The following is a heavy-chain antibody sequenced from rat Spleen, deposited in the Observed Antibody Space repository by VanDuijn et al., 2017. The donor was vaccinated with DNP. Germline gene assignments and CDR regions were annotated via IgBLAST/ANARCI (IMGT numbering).Heavy chain of an antibody. CDR3: AKVRTTGVPGFAY. D-gene: IGHD1-11*01. V-gene: IGHV5-25*01. CDR1: GFTFSNSY. CDR2: ISTGGGNT. Sequence: EVRLVESGGGFVQPGRSMTLSCAASGFTFSNSYMAWVRQAPTEGLEWVASISTGGGNTYYRDSVKGRFTISRDNAENTVYLQMNSLRSEDTATYYCAKVRTTGVPGFAYWGQGALVTVSS. J-gene: IGHJ3*01.